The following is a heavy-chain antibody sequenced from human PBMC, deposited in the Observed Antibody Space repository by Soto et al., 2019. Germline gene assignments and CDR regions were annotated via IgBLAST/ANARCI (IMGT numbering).Heavy chain of an antibody. Sequence: EVQLLESGGGLVQPGGSLRLSCAASGFTFSSYAMSWVRQTPGKGLEWVSAISGSGDITSYADSVRGRFAISRDNSKISLHLQMNSLRAEDTAIYYCAKRTLITVNFSFGMDVWGLGTTVTVS. CDR3: AKRTLITVNFSFGMDV. V-gene: IGHV3-23*01. D-gene: IGHD4-17*01. CDR1: GFTFSSYA. CDR2: ISGSGDIT. J-gene: IGHJ6*02.